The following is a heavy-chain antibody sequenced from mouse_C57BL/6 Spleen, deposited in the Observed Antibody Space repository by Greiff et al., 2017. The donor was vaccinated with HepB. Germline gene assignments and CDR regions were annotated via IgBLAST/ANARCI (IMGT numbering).Heavy chain of an antibody. J-gene: IGHJ3*01. CDR3: TRGGVVAPRFAY. D-gene: IGHD1-1*01. CDR2: IDPETGGT. V-gene: IGHV1-15*01. CDR1: GYTFTDYE. Sequence: VQLQQSGAELVRPGASVTLSCKASGYTFTDYEMHWVKQTPVHGLEWIGAIDPETGGTAYNQKFKGKAILTADKSSSTAYMELRSLTSEDSAVYYCTRGGVVAPRFAYWGQGTLVTVSA.